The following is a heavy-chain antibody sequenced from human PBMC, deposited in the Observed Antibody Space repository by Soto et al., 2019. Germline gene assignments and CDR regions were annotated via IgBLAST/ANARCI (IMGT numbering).Heavy chain of an antibody. CDR2: ISYDGSNK. D-gene: IGHD6-13*01. CDR3: AKETLGYFDL. J-gene: IGHJ2*01. Sequence: QVQLVESGGGVVQPGRSLRLSCAASGFTFSSYGMHWVRQAPGKGLEWVAVISYDGSNKYYADSVKGRFTISRDNSKNTLYLQRNSLRAEDTAVYYCAKETLGYFDLWGRGTLVTVSS. V-gene: IGHV3-30*18. CDR1: GFTFSSYG.